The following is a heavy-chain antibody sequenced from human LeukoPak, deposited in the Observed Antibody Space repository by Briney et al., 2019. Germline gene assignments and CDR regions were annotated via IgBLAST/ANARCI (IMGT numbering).Heavy chain of an antibody. CDR3: ARGHKLLYYYYYYMDV. J-gene: IGHJ6*03. Sequence: KPSETLSLTCAVYGGSFSGYYWSWIRQPPGKGLEWIGEINHSGSTNYNPSLKSRVTISVDTSKNQFSLKLSSVTAADTAVYYCARGHKLLYYYYYYMDVWGKGTTVTVSS. CDR2: INHSGST. D-gene: IGHD2/OR15-2a*01. V-gene: IGHV4-34*01. CDR1: GGSFSGYY.